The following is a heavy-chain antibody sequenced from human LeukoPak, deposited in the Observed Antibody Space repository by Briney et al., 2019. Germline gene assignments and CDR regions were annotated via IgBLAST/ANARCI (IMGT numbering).Heavy chain of an antibody. CDR2: ISWNSGSI. CDR1: GFTFDDYA. V-gene: IGHV3-9*01. J-gene: IGHJ6*02. D-gene: IGHD2-15*01. Sequence: GRSLRLSCAASGFTFDDYAMHWVRQAPGKGLEWVSGISWNSGSIGYADSVKGRFTISRDNAKNSLYLQMNSLRAEDTALYYCAKDMGEVAAPTIYYYYYGMDVWGQGTTVTVSS. CDR3: AKDMGEVAAPTIYYYYYGMDV.